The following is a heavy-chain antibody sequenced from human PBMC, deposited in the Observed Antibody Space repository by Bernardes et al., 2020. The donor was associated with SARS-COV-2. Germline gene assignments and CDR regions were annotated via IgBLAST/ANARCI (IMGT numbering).Heavy chain of an antibody. J-gene: IGHJ4*02. V-gene: IGHV2-26*01. Sequence: SGPTLVKPTETLTLTCTVSGFSLSNARMSVSWIRQPPGKSLEWLAHIFSNDEKSYSTSLKTRLTISKDTSKSQVVLTMTNMDPVDTATYHCARGGPFGEFLDSWGQGILVTVSS. CDR3: ARGGPFGEFLDS. D-gene: IGHD3-10*01. CDR1: GFSLSNARMS. CDR2: IFSNDEK.